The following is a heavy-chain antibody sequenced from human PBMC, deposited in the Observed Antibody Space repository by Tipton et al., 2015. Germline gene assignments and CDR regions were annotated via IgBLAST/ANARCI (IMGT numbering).Heavy chain of an antibody. J-gene: IGHJ4*02. V-gene: IGHV3-7*01. D-gene: IGHD5-12*01. CDR2: IKPDGSES. CDR1: GFTFSSYW. CDR3: ARSGGYGWDQ. Sequence: SLRLSCAASGFTFSSYWMGWVRQAPGKGLEWVANIKPDGSESYYLESVKGRFTFSRDNAKNSLYLQMNRLRAEDTAVYYCARSGGYGWDQWGQGTLVTVSS.